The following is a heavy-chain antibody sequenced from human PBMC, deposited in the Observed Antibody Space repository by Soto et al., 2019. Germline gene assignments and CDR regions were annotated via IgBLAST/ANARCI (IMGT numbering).Heavy chain of an antibody. CDR1: GYTFTSYY. J-gene: IGHJ6*02. CDR3: AGGRGFWSGYRYYYYSMDV. CDR2: INPSSDST. D-gene: IGHD3-3*01. Sequence: GASVKVSCNASGYTFTSYYMHWVRQAPGQGXEWMGIINPSSDSTSYAQKFQGRVTMTRDTSASTVYMELSSLRSEDTAVYYCAGGRGFWSGYRYYYYSMDVWGQGTTVTVSS. V-gene: IGHV1-46*01.